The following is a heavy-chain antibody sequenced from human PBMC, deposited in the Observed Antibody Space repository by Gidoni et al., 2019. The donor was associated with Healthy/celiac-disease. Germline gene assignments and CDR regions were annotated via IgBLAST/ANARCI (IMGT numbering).Heavy chain of an antibody. Sequence: EVQLLESGGGLVQPGGSLRLSCAASGFTFSSYAMSWVRQAPGKGLEWVSAISGSGGSTYYADSVKGRFTISRDNSKNTLYLQMNSLRAEDTAVYYCAKGYCSSTSCYTYPYYFDYWGQGTLVTVSS. V-gene: IGHV3-23*01. CDR2: ISGSGGST. CDR3: AKGYCSSTSCYTYPYYFDY. D-gene: IGHD2-2*01. CDR1: GFTFSSYA. J-gene: IGHJ4*02.